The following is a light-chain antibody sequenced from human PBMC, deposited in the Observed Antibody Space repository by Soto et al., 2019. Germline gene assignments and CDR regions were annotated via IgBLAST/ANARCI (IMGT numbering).Light chain of an antibody. J-gene: IGLJ2*01. V-gene: IGLV2-14*01. CDR2: DVS. CDR3: SSYTSSSTLRV. CDR1: SSDVGGYNY. Sequence: QSVLTQPASVSGSPGQSITISCTGTSSDVGGYNYVSWYQQHPGKAPKLMIHDVSNRPSGVSNRFSGSKSGNTASLTISGLQAEDEADYYCSSYTSSSTLRVFGGGTKLTVL.